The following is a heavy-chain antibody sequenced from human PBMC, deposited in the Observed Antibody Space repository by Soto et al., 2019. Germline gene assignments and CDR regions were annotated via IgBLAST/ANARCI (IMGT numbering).Heavy chain of an antibody. Sequence: SVKVSCKASGGTFSSYTISWVRQAPGQGLEWMGRIIPILGIANYAQKFQGRVTITADKSTSTAYMELSSLRSEDTAVYYCASSSVGNWFDPWGQGTLVTVSS. CDR1: GGTFSSYT. CDR3: ASSSVGNWFDP. CDR2: IIPILGIA. V-gene: IGHV1-69*02. J-gene: IGHJ5*02.